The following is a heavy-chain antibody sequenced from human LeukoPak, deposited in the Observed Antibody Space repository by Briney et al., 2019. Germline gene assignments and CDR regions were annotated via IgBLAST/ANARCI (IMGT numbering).Heavy chain of an antibody. J-gene: IGHJ6*03. D-gene: IGHD5-18*01. Sequence: ASVKVSCKASGYTFNTHSITWVRQAPGQGLEWLGWINADTGKPTYAQDFTGRFVFSLDKSVSTAYLQISSLKAEDTAVYYCARDIWAGYSYGYYYYYYMDVWGKGTTVTVSS. CDR3: ARDIWAGYSYGYYYYYYMDV. CDR1: GYTFNTHS. V-gene: IGHV7-4-1*02. CDR2: INADTGKP.